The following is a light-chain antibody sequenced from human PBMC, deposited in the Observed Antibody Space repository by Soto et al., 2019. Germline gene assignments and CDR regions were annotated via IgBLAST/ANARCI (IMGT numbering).Light chain of an antibody. CDR3: QQSDNYPRT. Sequence: DIQMTQSPSTLSASVGDRVTITCRASQGINSWLAWYQQKPGKAPKLLIYSTSSLESGVPSRFSGSGSGTDFTLTINSLQPEDSATYFCQQSDNYPRTFGGGTNVEVK. CDR1: QGINSW. CDR2: STS. V-gene: IGKV1-5*03. J-gene: IGKJ4*02.